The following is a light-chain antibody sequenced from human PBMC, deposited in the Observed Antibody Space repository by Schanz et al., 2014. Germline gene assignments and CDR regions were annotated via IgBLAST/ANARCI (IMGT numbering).Light chain of an antibody. V-gene: IGKV3-11*01. Sequence: EIVLTQSPATLSLSPGERATLSCRASQSVSIYLAWYQQKPGQVARLLIYDASNRATGIPARFSGSGSGTDFTLTISRLEPEDFAVYYCQQHGSSLTFGPGTKVDVK. CDR1: QSVSIY. CDR2: DAS. J-gene: IGKJ3*01. CDR3: QQHGSSLT.